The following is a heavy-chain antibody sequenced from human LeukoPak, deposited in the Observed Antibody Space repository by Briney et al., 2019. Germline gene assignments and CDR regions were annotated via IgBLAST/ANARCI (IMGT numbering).Heavy chain of an antibody. D-gene: IGHD3-10*01. CDR2: IKGDGSST. J-gene: IGHJ4*02. V-gene: IGHV3-74*01. CDR3: ARDFRRGEGY. CDR1: GFTFSNYW. Sequence: PGGSLRLSCVASGFTFSNYWMHWVRQAPGKGLVWVSRIKGDGSSTTYADSVKGRFTISRDNAKNSLYLHMNSLRAEDTAVYYCARDFRRGEGYWGQGTLVTVSS.